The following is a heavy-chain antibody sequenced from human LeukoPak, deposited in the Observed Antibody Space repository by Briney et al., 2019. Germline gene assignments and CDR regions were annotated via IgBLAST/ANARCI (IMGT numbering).Heavy chain of an antibody. D-gene: IGHD2-2*01. CDR3: AKEDPPRYCSSTSCSGYDY. CDR2: IRYDGSNK. J-gene: IGHJ4*02. V-gene: IGHV3-30*02. CDR1: GFTFSSYG. Sequence: PGGSLRLSCAASGFTFSSYGMHWVRQAPGKGLEWVAFIRYDGSNKYYADSVKGRFTISRDNSKNTLYLQMNSLRAEDTAVYYCAKEDPPRYCSSTSCSGYDYWGQGTLVTVSS.